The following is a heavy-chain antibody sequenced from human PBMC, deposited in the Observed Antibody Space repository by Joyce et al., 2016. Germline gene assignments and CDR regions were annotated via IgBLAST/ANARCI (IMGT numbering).Heavy chain of an antibody. Sequence: QVKLVQSGAEVKKPGASVKVSCKASGYTFTSYAMHWVRQAPGQRTEWMGWINDDNGNTKYSQKFQGRVTITRDTSASIVDMELGSLRSEDAALFYCARAARRGNFDYWGQGTLVTVSS. D-gene: IGHD6-6*01. J-gene: IGHJ4*02. CDR2: INDDNGNT. V-gene: IGHV1-3*01. CDR3: ARAARRGNFDY. CDR1: GYTFTSYA.